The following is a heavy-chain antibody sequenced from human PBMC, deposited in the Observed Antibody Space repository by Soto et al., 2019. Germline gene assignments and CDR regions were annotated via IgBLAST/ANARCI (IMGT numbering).Heavy chain of an antibody. Sequence: QITLKESGPTLVKPTQTLTLTCTFSGFSLSTSGVGVGWIRQPPGKALEWLALIYWDDDKRYSPSLKSRLTITKDTSKNQVVLTMTNMDPVDTATYYCAHRPQIAAAGPNDNWFDPWGQGTLVTVSS. CDR2: IYWDDDK. V-gene: IGHV2-5*02. D-gene: IGHD6-13*01. J-gene: IGHJ5*02. CDR1: GFSLSTSGVG. CDR3: AHRPQIAAAGPNDNWFDP.